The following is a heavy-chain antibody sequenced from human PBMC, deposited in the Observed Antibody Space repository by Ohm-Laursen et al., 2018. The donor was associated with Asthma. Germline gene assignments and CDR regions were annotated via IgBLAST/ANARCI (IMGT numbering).Heavy chain of an antibody. V-gene: IGHV1-8*02. CDR3: ARNYDFWSGTDGNWFDP. Sequence: SVKVSCNASGYTFTGYYMHWVRQAPGQGLEWMGWMNPNSGNTGYAQKFQGRVTMTRNTSISTAYMELSSLRSEDTAVYYCARNYDFWSGTDGNWFDPWGQGTLVTVSS. CDR2: MNPNSGNT. D-gene: IGHD3-3*01. J-gene: IGHJ5*02. CDR1: GYTFTGYY.